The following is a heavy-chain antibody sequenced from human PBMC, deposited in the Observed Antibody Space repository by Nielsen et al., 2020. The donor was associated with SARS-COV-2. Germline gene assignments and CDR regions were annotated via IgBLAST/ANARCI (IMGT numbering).Heavy chain of an antibody. CDR3: ARPLGVAGTFQRYAFDI. J-gene: IGHJ3*02. Sequence: GESLKISCAASGFTFSDYYMSWIRQAPGKGLEWVSYISSSSSYTNYADSVKGRFTISRDNAKNSLYLQMNSLRAEDTAVYYCARPLGVAGTFQRYAFDIWGQGTMVTVSS. CDR1: GFTFSDYY. V-gene: IGHV3-11*03. CDR2: ISSSSSYT. D-gene: IGHD6-19*01.